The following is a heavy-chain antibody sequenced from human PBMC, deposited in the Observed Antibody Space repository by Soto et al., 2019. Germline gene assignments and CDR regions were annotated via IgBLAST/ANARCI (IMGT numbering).Heavy chain of an antibody. J-gene: IGHJ4*02. V-gene: IGHV4-59*08. D-gene: IGHD4-17*01. CDR2: IYYSGST. CDR1: GGSISSYY. Sequence: SETLSLTCTVSGGSISSYYWSWIRQPPGKGLEWIGYIYYSGSTNYNPSLKSRVTISVDTSKNQFSLKLSSVTAADTAVYYCARTDETTVTSSYYFDYWGQGTLVTVSS. CDR3: ARTDETTVTSSYYFDY.